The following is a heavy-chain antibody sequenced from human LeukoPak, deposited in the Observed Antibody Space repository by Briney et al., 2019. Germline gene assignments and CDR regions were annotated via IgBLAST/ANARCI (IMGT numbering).Heavy chain of an antibody. Sequence: PSETLSLTCTVSGGSISSGSYYWSWIRQPAGKGLEWIGRIYTSGSTNYNPSLKSRVTISVDTSKNQFSLKLSSVTAADTAVYYCARDPFSDGYNYSGYWGQGTLVTVSS. CDR1: GGSISSGSYY. J-gene: IGHJ4*02. V-gene: IGHV4-61*02. CDR2: IYTSGST. CDR3: ARDPFSDGYNYSGY. D-gene: IGHD5-24*01.